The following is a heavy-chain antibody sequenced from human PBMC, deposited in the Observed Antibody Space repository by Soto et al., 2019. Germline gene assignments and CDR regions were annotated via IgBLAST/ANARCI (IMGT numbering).Heavy chain of an antibody. CDR1: GFTLSSSV. J-gene: IGHJ3*02. V-gene: IGHV3-30*18. D-gene: IGHD6-19*01. CDR2: ISVDGRND. CDR3: AKEGHTSGRCGCFNI. Sequence: GGSLRLSCEASGFTLSSSVMHWVRQAPGKRLEWLSVISVDGRNDLHAGAVKGRFTISRDISKNMVYLQMNDLRPDDTAMYFCAKEGHTSGRCGCFNIWGQGIMVTVSS.